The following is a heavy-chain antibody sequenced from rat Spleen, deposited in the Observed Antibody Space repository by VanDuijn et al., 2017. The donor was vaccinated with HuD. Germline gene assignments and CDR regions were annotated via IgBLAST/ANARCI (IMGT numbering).Heavy chain of an antibody. V-gene: IGHV5-58*01. Sequence: EVQLVETGGGLVQPGRSLKLSCVASGFTFSSYWMYWIRQAPGKGLEWVSSISPSGGSTYYRDSVKGRFTISRDNAKSTLYLQMDSLRSEDTATYYCARPQYNSGYRYWGQGVMVTVSS. CDR1: GFTFSSYW. CDR3: ARPQYNSGYRY. CDR2: ISPSGGST. J-gene: IGHJ2*01. D-gene: IGHD4-3*01.